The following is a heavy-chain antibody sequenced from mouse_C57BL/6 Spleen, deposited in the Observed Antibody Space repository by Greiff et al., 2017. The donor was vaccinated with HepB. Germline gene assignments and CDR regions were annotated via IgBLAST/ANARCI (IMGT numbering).Heavy chain of an antibody. D-gene: IGHD1-1*01. CDR2: IDPETGGT. CDR3: ARYFYGSTGYFDV. J-gene: IGHJ1*03. V-gene: IGHV1-15*01. CDR1: GYTFTDYE. Sequence: VQLQQSGAELVRPGASVTLSCKASGYTFTDYEMHWVKQTPVHGLEWIGAIDPETGGTDYNQKFKGKAILTADKSSSTAYMELRSLTSEDSAVYYCARYFYGSTGYFDVWGTGTTVTVSS.